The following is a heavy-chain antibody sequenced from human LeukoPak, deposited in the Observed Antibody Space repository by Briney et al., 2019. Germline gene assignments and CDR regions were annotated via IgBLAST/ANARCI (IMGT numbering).Heavy chain of an antibody. D-gene: IGHD2-15*01. V-gene: IGHV1-2*04. CDR3: ARGGSRGSRPYYYMDV. CDR1: GYTFTGYY. Sequence: ASVKVSCKASGYTFTGYYMHWVRQAPGQGLEWMGWINPNSGGTNYAQKFQGWVTMTRDTSISTAYMELSSLRSEDTAVYYCARGGSRGSRPYYYMDVWGKGTTVTVSS. CDR2: INPNSGGT. J-gene: IGHJ6*03.